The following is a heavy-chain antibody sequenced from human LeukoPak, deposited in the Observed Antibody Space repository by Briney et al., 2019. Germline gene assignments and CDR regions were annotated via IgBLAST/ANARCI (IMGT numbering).Heavy chain of an antibody. J-gene: IGHJ4*02. CDR3: ARAGDRYTVTSVGGGYYFDY. Sequence: SETLSLTCTVSGGSIGSYYWSWIRQPPGKGLEWIGYIYYSGSTNYNPSLKSRVTISVDTSKNQFSLKLSSVTAADTAVYYCARAGDRYTVTSVGGGYYFDYWGQGTLVTVSS. CDR1: GGSIGSYY. CDR2: IYYSGST. V-gene: IGHV4-59*01. D-gene: IGHD4-11*01.